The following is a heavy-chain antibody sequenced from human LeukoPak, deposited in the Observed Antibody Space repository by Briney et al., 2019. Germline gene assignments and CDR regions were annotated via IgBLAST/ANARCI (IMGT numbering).Heavy chain of an antibody. D-gene: IGHD1-14*01. CDR1: GFTFTDYA. CDR2: ISYSGE. CDR3: ARNHFNQNVFDV. V-gene: IGHV3-30*01. Sequence: GGSLRLSCAASGFTFTDYAFHWVRQAPGKGLEWVTIISYSGESYADSVRGRFAISRDNSKNTVYLQVDSLRADDTAMYYCARNHFNQNVFDVWGQGTMVTVSS. J-gene: IGHJ3*01.